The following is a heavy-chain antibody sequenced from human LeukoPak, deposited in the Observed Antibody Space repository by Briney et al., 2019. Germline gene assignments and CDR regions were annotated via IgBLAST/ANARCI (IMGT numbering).Heavy chain of an antibody. CDR3: AKLRREGYYMDV. CDR2: VSGSGVST. Sequence: WGSLRLSCAASGFTFSSYAMSWVRKAPGTGLDWVSVVSGSGVSTYYAASVTGRFTLSRDNSKNTLYLQMNSLRAEDTAVYYCAKLRREGYYMDVWGKGTTVTVSS. D-gene: IGHD1-26*01. CDR1: GFTFSSYA. V-gene: IGHV3-23*01. J-gene: IGHJ6*03.